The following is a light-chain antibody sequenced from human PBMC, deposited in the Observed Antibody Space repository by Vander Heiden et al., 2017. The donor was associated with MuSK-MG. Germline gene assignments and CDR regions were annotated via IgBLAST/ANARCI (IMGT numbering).Light chain of an antibody. CDR1: SSDVGGYNY. CDR3: SSYTSSSTWV. J-gene: IGLJ3*02. V-gene: IGLV2-14*01. Sequence: QSALTQPASVSGSPGQSITISCTGTSSDVGGYNYVSWYQQHPGKAPKLRIYDVSNRPSGVSNRCSGSKSGNTASLTSSGLQAEDEADYYCSSYTSSSTWVFGGGTKLTVL. CDR2: DVS.